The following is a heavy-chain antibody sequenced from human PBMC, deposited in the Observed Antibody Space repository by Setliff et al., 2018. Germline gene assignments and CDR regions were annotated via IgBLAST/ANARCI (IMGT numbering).Heavy chain of an antibody. CDR2: INPSGGRL. J-gene: IGHJ3*02. D-gene: IGHD3-9*01. Sequence: ASVKVSCKASGYTFTNYYIHWVRQTPGQGPEWMGIINPSGGRLSYAEKFQDRVTMTRDTSTNTVYMDLSSLRDDDTAVYYCAREVSTGENSGCDIWGQGTVVT. CDR1: GYTFTNYY. CDR3: AREVSTGENSGCDI. V-gene: IGHV1-46*01.